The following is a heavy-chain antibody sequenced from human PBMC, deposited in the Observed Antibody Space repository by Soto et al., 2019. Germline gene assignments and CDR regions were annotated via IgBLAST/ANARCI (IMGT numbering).Heavy chain of an antibody. CDR3: ARETITMVRGVIENWFDP. D-gene: IGHD3-10*01. CDR2: IYYSGST. Sequence: QVQLQESGPGLVKPSQTLSLTCTVSGGSISSGDYYWSWIRHPPGKGLEWIGYIYYSGSTYYNPSLKSRVTISVDTSKTQFSLKLSSVTAADTAVYYSARETITMVRGVIENWFDPWGQGTLVTVSS. CDR1: GGSISSGDYY. V-gene: IGHV4-30-4*01. J-gene: IGHJ5*02.